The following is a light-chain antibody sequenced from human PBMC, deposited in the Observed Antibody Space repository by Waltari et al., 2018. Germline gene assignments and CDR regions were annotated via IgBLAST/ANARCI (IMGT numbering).Light chain of an antibody. J-gene: IGLJ1*01. CDR1: SSDFDPYNR. Sequence: QSALTQPPSVSASPGQSVTISCTGSSSDFDPYNRVSWYQQPPGTAPKLIIYEVSNRPAGGPDRFSGSKSGKTAALTISGLQAEDEADYYCSFYSSGSTFRYVFGAGTRVSVL. CDR3: SFYSSGSTFRYV. CDR2: EVS. V-gene: IGLV2-18*01.